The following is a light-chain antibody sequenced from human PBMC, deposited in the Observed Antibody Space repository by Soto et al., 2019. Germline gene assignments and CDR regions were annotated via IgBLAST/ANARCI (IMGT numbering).Light chain of an antibody. Sequence: DIQMTQSPSSLSASVGDRVTITCWASQGNSNYLAWYQQKPGKVPKLLIYAASTLQSGVPSRFSGSGSGTDFTLTISSLQPEDVSTYYCQKYNSAPLTFRGGTKMEIK. V-gene: IGKV1-27*01. CDR3: QKYNSAPLT. J-gene: IGKJ4*02. CDR2: AAS. CDR1: QGNSNY.